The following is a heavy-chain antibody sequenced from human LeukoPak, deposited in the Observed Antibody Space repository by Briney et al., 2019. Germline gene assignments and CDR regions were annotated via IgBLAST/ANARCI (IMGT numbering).Heavy chain of an antibody. Sequence: PGRSLRLSCAASGFSFNNYGMHYVRQAPGKGLGWVAVISDDGRNKNYADSVKGRFTISRDNSNNTLYLQMNSLRAEDTGVYYCAKDRETTAPGTFDFWGQGTLVTVSS. J-gene: IGHJ4*02. CDR1: GFSFNNYG. CDR2: ISDDGRNK. CDR3: AKDRETTAPGTFDF. D-gene: IGHD6-13*01. V-gene: IGHV3-30*18.